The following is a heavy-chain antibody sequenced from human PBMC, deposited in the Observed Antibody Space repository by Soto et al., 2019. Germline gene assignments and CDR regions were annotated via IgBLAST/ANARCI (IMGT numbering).Heavy chain of an antibody. D-gene: IGHD3-10*01. CDR3: AKDLWFGGFDY. J-gene: IGHJ4*02. CDR2: ISYDGSNK. V-gene: IGHV3-30*18. Sequence: QVQLVESGGGVVQPGRSLRLSCAASGFTFSSYGMHWVRQAPGKGLEWVAVISYDGSNKYYADSVKGRFTISRDNSKNTLYLQRNSLRAEDTAVYYCAKDLWFGGFDYWGQGTLVTVSS. CDR1: GFTFSSYG.